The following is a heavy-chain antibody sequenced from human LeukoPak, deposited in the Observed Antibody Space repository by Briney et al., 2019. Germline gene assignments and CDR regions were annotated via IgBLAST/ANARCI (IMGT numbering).Heavy chain of an antibody. V-gene: IGHV4-34*01. Sequence: PSETLSLTCAVYGGSFSGYYWSWIRQPPGKGLEWIGEINHSGSTNYNQSLKSRVTISVDTSKNQFSLKLSSVTAADTAVYYCARRANCSGGSCYGRTYYFDYWGQGTLVTVSS. J-gene: IGHJ4*02. CDR1: GGSFSGYY. CDR3: ARRANCSGGSCYGRTYYFDY. CDR2: INHSGST. D-gene: IGHD2-15*01.